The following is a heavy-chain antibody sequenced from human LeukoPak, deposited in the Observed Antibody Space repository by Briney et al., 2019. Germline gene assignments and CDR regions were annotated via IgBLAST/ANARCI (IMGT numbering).Heavy chain of an antibody. CDR2: ISGSGGST. J-gene: IGHJ4*02. V-gene: IGHV3-23*01. D-gene: IGHD2-2*01. Sequence: GGSLRLSCAASGFTFSSYAMTWVRQAPGKGLEWVSAISGSGGSTYHADSVKGRFTISRDNSKSTLYLQMNSLRAEDTAVYFCAIDTSAIFDSWGQGTLVTVSS. CDR3: AIDTSAIFDS. CDR1: GFTFSSYA.